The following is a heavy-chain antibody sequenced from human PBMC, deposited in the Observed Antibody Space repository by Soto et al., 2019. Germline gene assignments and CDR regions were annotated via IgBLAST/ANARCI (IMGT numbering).Heavy chain of an antibody. Sequence: QVHLVQSGAEVKKPGASVKVSCQASGYAFTTYGITWVRQAPGQGLEWMGWISAHNGNTNYAQKLQGRATVTRDTSTSTAYTELRSLRPDDTAVYYCARGRYGDYWGQGALVTVSS. J-gene: IGHJ4*02. CDR3: ARGRYGDY. V-gene: IGHV1-18*01. D-gene: IGHD1-1*01. CDR2: ISAHNGNT. CDR1: GYAFTTYG.